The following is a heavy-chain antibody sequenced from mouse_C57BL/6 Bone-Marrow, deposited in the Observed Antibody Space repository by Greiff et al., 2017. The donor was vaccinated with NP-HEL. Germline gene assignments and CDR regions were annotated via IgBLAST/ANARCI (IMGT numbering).Heavy chain of an antibody. CDR1: GYTFTSYW. CDR2: IDPSDSYT. V-gene: IGHV1-59*01. Sequence: QVQLQQPGGELVRPGASVKLSCKASGYTFTSYWMHWVKQRPGQGLEWIGVIDPSDSYTNYNQKFKGKATLTVDTSSSTAYMQLSSLTSEDSAVYYCARGYDVDYAMDYWGQGTSVTVSS. J-gene: IGHJ4*01. CDR3: ARGYDVDYAMDY. D-gene: IGHD2-2*01.